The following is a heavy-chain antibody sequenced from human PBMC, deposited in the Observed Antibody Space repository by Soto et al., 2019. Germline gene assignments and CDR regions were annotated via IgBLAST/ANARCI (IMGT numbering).Heavy chain of an antibody. CDR1: GYTFTSYY. CDR2: INPSGGST. D-gene: IGHD3-3*01. Sequence: ASVKVSCKASGYTFTSYYMHWVRQAPGQGLEWMGIINPSGGSTSYAQKFQGRVTVTRDTSTSTVYMELSSLRSEDTAVYYCARDRSRITIFGVDRPDAFDIWGQGTMVTVSS. V-gene: IGHV1-46*01. CDR3: ARDRSRITIFGVDRPDAFDI. J-gene: IGHJ3*02.